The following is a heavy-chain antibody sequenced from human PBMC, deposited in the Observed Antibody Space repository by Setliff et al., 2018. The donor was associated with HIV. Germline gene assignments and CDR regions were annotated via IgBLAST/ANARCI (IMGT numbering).Heavy chain of an antibody. Sequence: SETLSLTCTVSGGSISSSVYYWGWIRQPPGKGLEWIGTIYYSGNTYYNPSLKSRVTISVDTSKNQISLKLSSVTAADTAVYYCASHLPPYSGNFDYWGHGTLVTVSS. D-gene: IGHD1-26*01. J-gene: IGHJ4*01. V-gene: IGHV4-39*01. CDR3: ASHLPPYSGNFDY. CDR1: GGSISSSVYY. CDR2: IYYSGNT.